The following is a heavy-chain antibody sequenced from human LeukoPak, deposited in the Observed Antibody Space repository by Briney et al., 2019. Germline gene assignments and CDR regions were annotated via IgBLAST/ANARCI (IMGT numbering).Heavy chain of an antibody. J-gene: IGHJ6*03. CDR2: IIPIFGTA. CDR3: ARAVADYYYYYYMDV. D-gene: IGHD6-19*01. V-gene: IGHV1-69*13. CDR1: GGTFSSYA. Sequence: SVKVSCKASGGTFSSYAISWVRQAPGQGLEWMGGIIPIFGTANYAQKFQGRVTITADESTSTAYMELSSLRSEDTAVYYCARAVADYYYYYYMDVWGKGTTVTISS.